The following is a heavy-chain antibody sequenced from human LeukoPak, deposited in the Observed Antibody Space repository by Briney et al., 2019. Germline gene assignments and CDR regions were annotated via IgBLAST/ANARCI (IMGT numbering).Heavy chain of an antibody. J-gene: IGHJ3*02. D-gene: IGHD4-17*01. Sequence: ASVKVSCKASGYTFTDYYIHWVRQAPGQGLEWMGWISPNSGGTKYAQKFQGRGTMTRDTSISTVYMELSRLRSDDTAVYYCARDYGDYGSHWDAFDIWGQGTMVTVSS. V-gene: IGHV1-2*02. CDR3: ARDYGDYGSHWDAFDI. CDR1: GYTFTDYY. CDR2: ISPNSGGT.